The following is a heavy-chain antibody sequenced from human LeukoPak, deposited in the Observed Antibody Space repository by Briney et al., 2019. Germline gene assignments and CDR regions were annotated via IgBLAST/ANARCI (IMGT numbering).Heavy chain of an antibody. CDR2: IEEDGGQK. D-gene: IGHD3-10*01. CDR3: ATGGPMGSS. J-gene: IGHJ4*02. CDR1: GLTFSRSW. Sequence: GGSLRLSCAASGLTFSRSWMHWVRQTPGKGLEWVAGIEEDGGQKDYVASVRGRFTISRDNARNSLYLQMNNLRADDTAVYYCATGGPMGSSWGQGTLVIVSA. V-gene: IGHV3-7*01.